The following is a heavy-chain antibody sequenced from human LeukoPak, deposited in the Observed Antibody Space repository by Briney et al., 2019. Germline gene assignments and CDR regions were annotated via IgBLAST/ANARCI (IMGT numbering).Heavy chain of an antibody. J-gene: IGHJ4*02. D-gene: IGHD1-7*01. Sequence: ASVKVSCKVSGYTFTDNFMHWVRQAPGQGLEWMGRINPYSGAMDSAQKFQGRVTMTRDTSTSTVYMELSSLRSEDTAVYYCARDWELGYWGQGTLVTVSS. CDR3: ARDWELGY. V-gene: IGHV1-2*06. CDR2: INPYSGAM. CDR1: GYTFTDNF.